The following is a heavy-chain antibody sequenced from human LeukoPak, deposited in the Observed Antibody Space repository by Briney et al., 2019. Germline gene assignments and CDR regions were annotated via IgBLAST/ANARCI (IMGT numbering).Heavy chain of an antibody. J-gene: IGHJ4*02. D-gene: IGHD6-19*01. CDR2: IYYSGST. CDR3: ARDKPPVAGFDY. Sequence: SETLSLTCTVSGGSISSSSYYWGWIRQPPGKGLEWVGSIYYSGSTYYNPSLKSRVTISVDTSKNQFSLKLSSVTAADTAVYYCARDKPPVAGFDYWGQGTLVTVSS. V-gene: IGHV4-39*07. CDR1: GGSISSSSYY.